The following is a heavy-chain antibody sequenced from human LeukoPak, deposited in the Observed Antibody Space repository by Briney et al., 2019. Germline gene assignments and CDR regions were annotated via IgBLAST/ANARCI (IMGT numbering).Heavy chain of an antibody. D-gene: IGHD3-22*01. CDR3: ARESLRYYQDTSGSGYYFDL. Sequence: GGSLRLSCVGSGFTFSAYWMDWVRQAPGKGLEWVATMKEDGSEIYYVDSVKGRFTISRDNAKKLVYLQLDRLRVEDTAVYYCARESLRYYQDTSGSGYYFDLWGQGTLVTVCS. CDR2: MKEDGSEI. CDR1: GFTFSAYW. V-gene: IGHV3-7*01. J-gene: IGHJ4*02.